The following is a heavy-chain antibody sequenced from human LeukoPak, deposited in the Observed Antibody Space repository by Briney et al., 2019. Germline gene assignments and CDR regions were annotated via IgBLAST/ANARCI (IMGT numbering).Heavy chain of an antibody. V-gene: IGHV4-59*01. D-gene: IGHD6-13*01. CDR2: IYYSGST. CDR3: ARDMWDSSSWYVWNY. J-gene: IGHJ4*02. CDR1: GGSISSYY. Sequence: SETLSLTCTVSGGSISSYYWSWIRQPPGKGLEWIGYIYYSGSTNSNPSLKSRVTISVDTSKDQFSLKLSSVTAADTAVYYCARDMWDSSSWYVWNYWGQGTLVTVSS.